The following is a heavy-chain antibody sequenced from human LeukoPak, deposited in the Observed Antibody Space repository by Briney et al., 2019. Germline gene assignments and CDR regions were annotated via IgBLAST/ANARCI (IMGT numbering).Heavy chain of an antibody. V-gene: IGHV3-20*04. CDR1: GFTFDDYG. Sequence: GGSLRLSCAASGFTFDDYGMSWVRQAPGKGLEWVSGINWNGGSTGYADSVKGRFTISRDNSKSTLFLHMTSLRTEDTATYYCAKGDHASSWYSLPDYWGQGTLVTVSS. CDR3: AKGDHASSWYSLPDY. J-gene: IGHJ4*02. D-gene: IGHD2-15*01. CDR2: INWNGGST.